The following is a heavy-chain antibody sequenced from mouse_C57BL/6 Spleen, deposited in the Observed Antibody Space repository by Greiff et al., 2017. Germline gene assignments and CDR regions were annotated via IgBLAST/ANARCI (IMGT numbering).Heavy chain of an antibody. CDR3: ASGGGGGDY. CDR2: IDPSDSYT. V-gene: IGHV1-59*01. Sequence: PGQGLEWVGVIDPSDSYTNYHQKFKGKATLTVDTSVSTAYMQLSSLTSEDADVDYCASGGGGGDYWGQGTTLTVSS. J-gene: IGHJ2*01.